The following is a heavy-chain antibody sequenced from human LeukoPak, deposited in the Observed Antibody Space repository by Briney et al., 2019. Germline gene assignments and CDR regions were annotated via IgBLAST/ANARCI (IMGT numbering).Heavy chain of an antibody. CDR1: GGSISSYY. D-gene: IGHD3-9*01. V-gene: IGHV4-59*08. Sequence: SETLSLTCAVSGGSISSYYWTWIRQPPGKGLEWIGYIYNSGSTNYNPSLRSRVTISVDASKNQCSLKLNSVTAADTAVYYCARRNILTEGEAFDIWGQGTLVTVSS. J-gene: IGHJ3*02. CDR2: IYNSGST. CDR3: ARRNILTEGEAFDI.